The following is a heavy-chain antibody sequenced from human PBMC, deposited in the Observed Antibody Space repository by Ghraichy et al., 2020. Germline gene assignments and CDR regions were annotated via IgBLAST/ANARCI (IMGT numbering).Heavy chain of an antibody. CDR3: ARSGGIMDT. V-gene: IGHV6-1*01. J-gene: IGHJ4*02. CDR1: GDSVSSKDAA. Sequence: SLRLSLTCVISGDSVSSKDAAWNWIRQSPSRGLEWLGRTYYRSKWFREYAVSVQRRITINPDTSKNQVSLQLTSVTPDDTAMYYCARSGGIMDTWGQGTLVTVSS. D-gene: IGHD6-13*01. CDR2: TYYRSKWFR.